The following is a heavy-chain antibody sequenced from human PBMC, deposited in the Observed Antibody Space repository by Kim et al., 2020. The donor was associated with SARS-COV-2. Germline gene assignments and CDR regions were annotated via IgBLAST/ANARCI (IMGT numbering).Heavy chain of an antibody. J-gene: IGHJ4*02. D-gene: IGHD3-16*02. CDR1: GFTFSSYA. Sequence: GGSLRLSCAASGFTFSSYAMHWVRQAPGKGLEWVAVISYDGSNKYYADSVKGRFTISRDNSKNTLYLQMNSLRAEDTAVYYCARGGGSYYVWGSYRSAYYFDYWCQGTLVTVSS. CDR2: ISYDGSNK. CDR3: ARGGGSYYVWGSYRSAYYFDY. V-gene: IGHV3-30-3*01.